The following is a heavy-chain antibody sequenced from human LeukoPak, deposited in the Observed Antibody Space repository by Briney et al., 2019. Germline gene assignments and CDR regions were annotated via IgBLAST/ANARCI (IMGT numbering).Heavy chain of an antibody. D-gene: IGHD5-18*01. V-gene: IGHV3-21*01. Sequence: GGSLRLSCAASGFSFSTYTMNWVRQAPGKGLEWISLISGSSTTIYYADSVKGRFTISRDNAENTLYLQMNSLTAEDTAVYYCARDLGYNSASWGQGTLVTVSS. CDR3: ARDLGYNSAS. J-gene: IGHJ5*02. CDR1: GFSFSTYT. CDR2: ISGSSTTI.